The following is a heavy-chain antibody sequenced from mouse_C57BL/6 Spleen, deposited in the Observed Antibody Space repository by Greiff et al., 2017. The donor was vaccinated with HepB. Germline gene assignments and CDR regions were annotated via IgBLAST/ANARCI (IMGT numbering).Heavy chain of an antibody. V-gene: IGHV5-17*01. J-gene: IGHJ2*01. CDR2: ISSGSSTI. CDR3: ARDYYGSSYVDFDY. D-gene: IGHD1-1*01. CDR1: GFTFSDYG. Sequence: DVQLVESGGGLVKPGGSLKLSCAASGFTFSDYGMHWVRQAPEKGLEWVAYISSGSSTIYYADTVKGRFTISRDNAKNTLFLQMTSLRSEDTAMYYCARDYYGSSYVDFDYWGQGTTLTVSS.